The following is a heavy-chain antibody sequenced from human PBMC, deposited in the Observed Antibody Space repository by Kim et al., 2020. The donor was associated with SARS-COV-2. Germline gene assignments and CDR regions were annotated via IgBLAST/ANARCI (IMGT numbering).Heavy chain of an antibody. J-gene: IGHJ4*02. V-gene: IGHV3-23*01. CDR1: GFTFTGCA. CDR3: MKGGWGMICAH. D-gene: IGHD2-8*02. CDR2: MDGCDGTT. Sequence: GGSLRLSCTTSGFTFTGCAMSWVRQGPGKGLEWDSSMDGCDGTTYYVDSVKGRLTIPRDNSTNTPYFQMRNSRAADTAADYCMKGGWGMICAHWGQATLV.